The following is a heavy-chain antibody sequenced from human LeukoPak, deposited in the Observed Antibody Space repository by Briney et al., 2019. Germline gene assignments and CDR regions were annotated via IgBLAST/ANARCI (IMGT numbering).Heavy chain of an antibody. J-gene: IGHJ4*02. CDR1: GGSISSSSYH. D-gene: IGHD2-21*02. Sequence: SETLSLTCTVSGGSISSSSYHWGWIRQPPGKGLEWIGSIYYSGSTYYNPSLKSRVTISVDTSKNQFSLKLSSVTAADTAVYYCASSVVVTADFDYWGQGALVTVSS. CDR2: IYYSGST. CDR3: ASSVVVTADFDY. V-gene: IGHV4-39*01.